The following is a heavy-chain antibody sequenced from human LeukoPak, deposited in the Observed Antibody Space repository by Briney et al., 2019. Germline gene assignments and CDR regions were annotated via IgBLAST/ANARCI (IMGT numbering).Heavy chain of an antibody. CDR3: TTDLPTYSSSWYLYDAFDI. Sequence: GGSLRLSCAASGFTFSNAWMSWVRQAPGKGLEWVGRIKSKTDGGTTDYAAPVKGRFTISRDDSKNTLYLQMNSLKTEDTAVYYCTTDLPTYSSSWYLYDAFDIWGQGTMVTVSS. V-gene: IGHV3-15*01. D-gene: IGHD6-13*01. CDR1: GFTFSNAW. CDR2: IKSKTDGGTT. J-gene: IGHJ3*02.